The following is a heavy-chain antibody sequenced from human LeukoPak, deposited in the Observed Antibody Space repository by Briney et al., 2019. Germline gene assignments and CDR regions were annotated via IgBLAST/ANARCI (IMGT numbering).Heavy chain of an antibody. CDR3: ARGGGLRIPHRDETYYYYMDV. V-gene: IGHV1-18*01. Sequence: ASVKVSCKASGYTFTSYGISWVRQAPGQGLEWMGWISAYNGNTNYAQKLQGRATMTTDTSTSTAYMELRSLRSDDTAVYYCARGGGLRIPHRDETYYYYMDVWGKGTTVTVSS. J-gene: IGHJ6*03. CDR2: ISAYNGNT. D-gene: IGHD5-12*01. CDR1: GYTFTSYG.